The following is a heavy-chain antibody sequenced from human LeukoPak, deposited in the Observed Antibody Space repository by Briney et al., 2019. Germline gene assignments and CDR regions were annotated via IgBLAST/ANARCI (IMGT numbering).Heavy chain of an antibody. D-gene: IGHD3-16*01. V-gene: IGHV4-39*02. CDR1: GGSISSGDYY. Sequence: PSETLSLTCTVSGGSISSGDYYWSWIRQPPGKGLEWIGAIYYTGTTYYNPSLRSRVTISVDTYKNHFSLKLSSVTAADTALYYCASAPRQGSIGGLDYWGQGTLVTVSS. CDR2: IYYTGTT. CDR3: ASAPRQGSIGGLDY. J-gene: IGHJ4*02.